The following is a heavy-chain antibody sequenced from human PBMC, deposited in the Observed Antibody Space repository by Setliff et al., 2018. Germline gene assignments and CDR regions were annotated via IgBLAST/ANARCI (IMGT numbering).Heavy chain of an antibody. Sequence: SETLSLTCSVSGGSVTTSRYYWSWIRQPAGKGLEWIGRIHSSGSTKFNPSLESRVTMSVDTSKNQFSLKLSSVTAADTAVYYCARVSMYSSSWYYYYYGMDVWGQGTTVTVSS. CDR2: IHSSGST. J-gene: IGHJ6*02. D-gene: IGHD6-13*01. CDR3: ARVSMYSSSWYYYYYGMDV. CDR1: GGSVTTSRYY. V-gene: IGHV4-4*07.